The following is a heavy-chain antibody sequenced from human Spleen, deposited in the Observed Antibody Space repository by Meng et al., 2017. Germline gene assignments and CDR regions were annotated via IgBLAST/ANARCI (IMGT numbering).Heavy chain of an antibody. Sequence: GESLKISCAVSGLTFSGSHVHWVRQASGKGLEWVGRITDKSTKYATTYAASLKGRFTISRDDSRNMAFLQLNSLKTEDTARYYCTVYTTGHMWGQGTVVTVSS. CDR3: TVYTTGHM. D-gene: IGHD2-8*01. V-gene: IGHV3-73*01. CDR2: ITDKSTKYAT. J-gene: IGHJ3*02. CDR1: GLTFSGSH.